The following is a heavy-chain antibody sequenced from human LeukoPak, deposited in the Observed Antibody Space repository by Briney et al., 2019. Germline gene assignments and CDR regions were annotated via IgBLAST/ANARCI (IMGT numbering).Heavy chain of an antibody. V-gene: IGHV1-18*01. CDR1: GYTFTSYG. J-gene: IGHJ4*02. CDR3: ARDGGDTAMVALY. D-gene: IGHD5-18*01. CDR2: ISAYNGNT. Sequence: GASVKVSCKASGYTFTSYGISWVRQAPGQGLEWMGWISAYNGNTNYAQKLQGRVTTTTNTSTSTGYIELRSLKSGDTAVYYCARDGGDTAMVALYWGQGTLVTVSS.